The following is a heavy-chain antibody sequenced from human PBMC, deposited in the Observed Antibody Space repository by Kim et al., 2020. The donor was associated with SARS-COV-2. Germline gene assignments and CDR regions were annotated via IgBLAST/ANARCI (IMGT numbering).Heavy chain of an antibody. D-gene: IGHD1-1*01. V-gene: IGHV1-2*02. CDR1: GYTFTGYY. Sequence: ASVKVSCKASGYTFTGYYMHWVRQAPGQGLEWMGWINPNSGGTNYAQKFQGRVTMTRDTSISTAYMELSRLRSDDTAVYYCARDPRDGTNLYYYYYMDVWGKGTTVTVSS. J-gene: IGHJ6*03. CDR2: INPNSGGT. CDR3: ARDPRDGTNLYYYYYMDV.